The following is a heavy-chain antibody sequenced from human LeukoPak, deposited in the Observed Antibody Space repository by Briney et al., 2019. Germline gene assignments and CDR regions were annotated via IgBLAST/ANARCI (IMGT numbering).Heavy chain of an antibody. J-gene: IGHJ4*02. Sequence: PGGSLRLSCAASGXTFSSYSMIWVRQAPGKGLEWVSYISTGSSTIYYADSVKGRFTISRDNAKNSLYLQMNSLRDEDTAVYYCARGVERTGGTYYYGSGSPRGWGQGTLVTVSS. CDR1: GXTFSSYS. CDR2: ISTGSSTI. CDR3: ARGVERTGGTYYYGSGSPRG. V-gene: IGHV3-48*02. D-gene: IGHD3-10*01.